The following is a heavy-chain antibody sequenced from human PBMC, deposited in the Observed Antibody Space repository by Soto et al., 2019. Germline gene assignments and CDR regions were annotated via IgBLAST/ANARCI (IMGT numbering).Heavy chain of an antibody. V-gene: IGHV5-51*01. CDR3: ARQGLLRRYFDSYNWFDP. J-gene: IGHJ5*02. Sequence: PGESLKISCKGSGYSFTSYWIGWVRQMPGKGLEWMGIIYPGDSDTRYSPSFQGQVTISADKSISTAYLQWSSLKASDTAMYYCARQGLLRRYFDSYNWFDPWGQGTLVTVSS. CDR1: GYSFTSYW. CDR2: IYPGDSDT. D-gene: IGHD3-9*01.